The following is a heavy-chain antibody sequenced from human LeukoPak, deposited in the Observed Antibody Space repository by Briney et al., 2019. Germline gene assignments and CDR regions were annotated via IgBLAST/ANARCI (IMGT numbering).Heavy chain of an antibody. CDR3: ARHVEIAVAGPIEY. D-gene: IGHD6-19*01. V-gene: IGHV4-39*01. CDR1: GASISNSRDY. Sequence: SETLSLSCTVSGASISNSRDYWGWIRQPPGKGLEWIGSIFFSGSTYYNPSLKSRAAISVDSSKNQLSLKLSSVTAADTAFYYCARHVEIAVAGPIEYWGQGTLVPVSS. CDR2: IFFSGST. J-gene: IGHJ4*02.